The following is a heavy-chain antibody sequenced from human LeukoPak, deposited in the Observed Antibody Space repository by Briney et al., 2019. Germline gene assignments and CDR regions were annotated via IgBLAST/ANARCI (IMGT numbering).Heavy chain of an antibody. CDR3: ASGGYYFDSSGPQSY. J-gene: IGHJ4*02. Sequence: PSETLSLTCTVSGGSISGYYWSWIRQPPGKGLEWIGYIYYSGSTYYSPSLKSRVTISVDTSKNQFSLRLSSVTAADTAVYYCASGGYYFDSSGPQSYWGQGTLVTVSS. CDR1: GGSISGYY. CDR2: IYYSGST. D-gene: IGHD3-22*01. V-gene: IGHV4-59*08.